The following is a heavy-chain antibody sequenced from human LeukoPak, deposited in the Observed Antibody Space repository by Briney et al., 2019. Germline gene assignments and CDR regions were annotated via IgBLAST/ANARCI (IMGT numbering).Heavy chain of an antibody. CDR2: MNPNSGNT. Sequence: ASVKVSCKASGYTFTSYDINWVRQATGQGLEWMGWMNPNSGNTGYAQKFQGRVTITRNTSISTAYMELSRLRSDDTAVYYCARAARYYYGSGSYHFFDYWGQGTLVTVSS. CDR1: GYTFTSYD. J-gene: IGHJ4*02. D-gene: IGHD3-10*01. V-gene: IGHV1-8*03. CDR3: ARAARYYYGSGSYHFFDY.